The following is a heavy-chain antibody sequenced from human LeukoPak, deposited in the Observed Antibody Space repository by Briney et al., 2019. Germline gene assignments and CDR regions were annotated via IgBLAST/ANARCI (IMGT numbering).Heavy chain of an antibody. J-gene: IGHJ6*03. CDR2: ISSSSSYI. D-gene: IGHD3-10*01. Sequence: GGSLRLSCAASGFTFSSYSMNWVRQAPGKGLEWVSSISSSSSYIYYADSVKGRFTISRDNAKNSLYLQMNSLRAEDTAVYYCASLPGRFGDSYSYYYMDVWGKGTTVTVSS. V-gene: IGHV3-21*01. CDR3: ASLPGRFGDSYSYYYMDV. CDR1: GFTFSSYS.